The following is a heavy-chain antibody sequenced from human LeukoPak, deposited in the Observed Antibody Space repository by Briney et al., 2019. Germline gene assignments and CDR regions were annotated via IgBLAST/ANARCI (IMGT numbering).Heavy chain of an antibody. CDR1: GFTFSSYV. Sequence: GGSLRLSCAASGFTFSSYVMHWVRQAPGKGLEWVAFIRYDGSNKYYADSVKGRFTISRDNAKNSLYLQMNSLRAEDTAVYYCASSQGFDIWGQGTMVTVSS. J-gene: IGHJ3*02. CDR3: ASSQGFDI. V-gene: IGHV3-30*02. CDR2: IRYDGSNK.